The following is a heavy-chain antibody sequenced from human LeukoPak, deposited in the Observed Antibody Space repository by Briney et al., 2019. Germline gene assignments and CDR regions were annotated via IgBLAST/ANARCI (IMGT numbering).Heavy chain of an antibody. CDR1: GYTFTSYA. V-gene: IGHV7-4-1*02. CDR3: ARSLYYDFWSGSNDAFDI. D-gene: IGHD3-3*01. J-gene: IGHJ3*02. CDR2: INTNTGNP. Sequence: ASVKVSCTASGYTFTSYAMNWVRQAPGQGLEWMGWINTNTGNPTYAQGFTGRFVFSLDTSVSTAYLQISSLKAEDTAVYYCARSLYYDFWSGSNDAFDIWGQGTMVTVSS.